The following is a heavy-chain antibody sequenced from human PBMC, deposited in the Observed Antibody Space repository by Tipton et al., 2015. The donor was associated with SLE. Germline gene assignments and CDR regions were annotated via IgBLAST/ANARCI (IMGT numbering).Heavy chain of an antibody. CDR1: GYTLSGSL. CDR2: FDPEDGET. V-gene: IGHV1-24*01. D-gene: IGHD2-21*01. CDR3: GISFTQHLPED. Sequence: QSGAEVKKPGASVKVSCEVSGYTLSGSLMHWVRQAPGRGLEWMGRFDPEDGETMYAQKFQGRVTMTEDRSTDTAYMELSSLRAEDTATYYCGISFTQHLPEDWGQGTPVTVSS. J-gene: IGHJ4*02.